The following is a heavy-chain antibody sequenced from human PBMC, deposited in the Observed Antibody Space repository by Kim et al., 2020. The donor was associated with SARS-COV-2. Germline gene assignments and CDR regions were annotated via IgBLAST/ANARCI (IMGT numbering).Heavy chain of an antibody. CDR1: GFTFSSYA. J-gene: IGHJ4*02. CDR2: ISGSGGST. D-gene: IGHD3-22*01. V-gene: IGHV3-23*01. CDR3: AKDREYYYDSSGLCDY. Sequence: GGSLRLSCAASGFTFSSYAMSWVRQAPGKGLEWVSAISGSGGSTYYADSVKGRFTISRDNSKNTLYLQMNSLRAEDTAVYYCAKDREYYYDSSGLCDYWGQGTLVTVSS.